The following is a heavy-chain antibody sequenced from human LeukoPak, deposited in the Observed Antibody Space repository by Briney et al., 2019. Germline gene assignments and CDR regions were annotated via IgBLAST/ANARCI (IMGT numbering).Heavy chain of an antibody. V-gene: IGHV3-23*01. Sequence: GGSLRLSCAASGFIFSNYAMSWVRQAPGKGLQWVSAFSGSGGSTYYADSVKGRFTISRDNPKNTLYLQMNSLRAEDTAVYYCAKAVEDYWGQGTLVTVSS. CDR1: GFIFSNYA. CDR2: FSGSGGST. CDR3: AKAVEDY. J-gene: IGHJ4*02. D-gene: IGHD2-15*01.